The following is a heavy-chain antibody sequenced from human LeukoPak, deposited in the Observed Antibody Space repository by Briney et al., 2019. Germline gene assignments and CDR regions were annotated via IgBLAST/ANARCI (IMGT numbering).Heavy chain of an antibody. CDR1: GGSFSGSYY. CDR3: ARAPWAYGNYVHAFDI. V-gene: IGHV4-39*07. D-gene: IGHD4-11*01. J-gene: IGHJ3*02. Sequence: SETLSLTCTVSGGSFSGSYYWGWIRQPPGKGLEWIGSIYSGGRIYYNPSLKSRVTISVDTSKNPFSLKLTSVTAADTAVYYCARAPWAYGNYVHAFDIWGQGTMVAVSS. CDR2: IYSGGRI.